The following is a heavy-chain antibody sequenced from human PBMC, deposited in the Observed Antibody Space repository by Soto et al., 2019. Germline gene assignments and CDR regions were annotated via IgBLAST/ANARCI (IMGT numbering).Heavy chain of an antibody. CDR2: IKSKTDGGTT. D-gene: IGHD4-4*01. CDR1: GFTFSSYA. J-gene: IGHJ4*02. CDR3: TTDPPCCNYVHY. Sequence: PAGSLRLSCAASGFTFSSYAMHWVRQAPGKGLEWVGRIKSKTDGGTTDYAAPVKGKFTISRDDSKNTLYLQMNSLKTEDTAVYYCTTDPPCCNYVHYWGQGTLVTVSS. V-gene: IGHV3-15*07.